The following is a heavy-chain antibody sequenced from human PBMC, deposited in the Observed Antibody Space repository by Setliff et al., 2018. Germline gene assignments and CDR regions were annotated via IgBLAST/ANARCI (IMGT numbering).Heavy chain of an antibody. Sequence: SVKVSCKASGGTFSSYAISWVRQAPGQGLEWMGGIIPIFGTANYAQRFQGRVTITADESTSTAYMELSSLRSEDTAVYYCARESNYYDSSGSDDAFDIWGQGTMVTVSS. D-gene: IGHD3-22*01. CDR3: ARESNYYDSSGSDDAFDI. J-gene: IGHJ3*02. CDR1: GGTFSSYA. V-gene: IGHV1-69*13. CDR2: IIPIFGTA.